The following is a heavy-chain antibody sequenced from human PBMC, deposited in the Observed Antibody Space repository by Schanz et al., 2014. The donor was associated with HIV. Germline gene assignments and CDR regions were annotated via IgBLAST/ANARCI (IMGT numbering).Heavy chain of an antibody. D-gene: IGHD6-19*01. CDR1: GFTFSSYA. V-gene: IGHV3-23*01. CDR2: ISGNGGST. J-gene: IGHJ4*02. Sequence: EVQLLESGGGLVQPGGSLRLSCAASGFTFSSYAMNWVRQAPGKGLEWVSGISGNGGSTYHADSVKGRFTISRDNSKNTLYRXMHSLRAXDTAVYYCARDGSSGWQDPFDYWGQGTLVTVSS. CDR3: ARDGSSGWQDPFDY.